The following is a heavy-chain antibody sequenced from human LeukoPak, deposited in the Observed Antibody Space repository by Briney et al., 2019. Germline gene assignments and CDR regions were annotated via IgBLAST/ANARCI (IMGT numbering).Heavy chain of an antibody. J-gene: IGHJ5*02. Sequence: SETLSLTCTVSGGSISSYYWSWIRQPPGKGLEWIGYIYYSGSTNYNPSLKSRVTISVDTSKNQFSLKLSSVTAADTAVYYCARYQQLVGLDWFDPWGQGTLVTVSS. CDR3: ARYQQLVGLDWFDP. V-gene: IGHV4-59*01. D-gene: IGHD6-13*01. CDR2: IYYSGST. CDR1: GGSISSYY.